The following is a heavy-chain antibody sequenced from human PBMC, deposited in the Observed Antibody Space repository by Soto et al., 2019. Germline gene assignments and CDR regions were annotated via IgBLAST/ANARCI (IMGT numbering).Heavy chain of an antibody. J-gene: IGHJ6*02. V-gene: IGHV4-59*01. CDR2: IYYSGST. CDR3: GRGPYLDYYYYGMDV. D-gene: IGHD2-21*01. CDR1: GGSISSYY. Sequence: ASETLSLTWTVSGGSISSYYWSWIRQPPGKGLEWIGYIYYSGSTNYNPSLKRRVTISVDTSKNQFSLKLSSVKAADTAVYYCGRGPYLDYYYYGMDVWGQGTTVAASS.